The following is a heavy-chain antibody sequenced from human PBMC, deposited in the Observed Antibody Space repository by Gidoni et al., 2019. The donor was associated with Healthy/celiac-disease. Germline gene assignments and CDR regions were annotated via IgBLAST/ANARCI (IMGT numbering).Heavy chain of an antibody. CDR3: ARIMLNPSTGATTFDY. D-gene: IGHD1-26*01. J-gene: IGHJ4*02. CDR2: IDWDDDK. V-gene: IGHV2-70*15. CDR1: GFSLSTSGMC. Sequence: QVTLRESGPALVKPTQTITLTCTFPGFSLSTSGMCVSWIRQPPGKALEWLARIDWDDDKYYSTSLKTRLTISKDTSKNQVVLTMTNMDPVDTATYYCARIMLNPSTGATTFDYWGQGTLVTVSS.